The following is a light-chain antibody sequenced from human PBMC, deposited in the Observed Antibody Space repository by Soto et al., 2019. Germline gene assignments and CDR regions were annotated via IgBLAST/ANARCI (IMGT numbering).Light chain of an antibody. CDR2: AAS. CDR3: QQTYRTPDT. CDR1: QTISRY. V-gene: IGKV1-39*01. J-gene: IGKJ2*01. Sequence: DIQMTQSQSSLSSSVGSRVTITCRASQTISRYLNWYQHKQGKSPKLLIYAASNLQSGVPSRFSGSVSGTDVTLTISSLPPEEFATYFCQQTYRTPDTLGQGTPQAIE.